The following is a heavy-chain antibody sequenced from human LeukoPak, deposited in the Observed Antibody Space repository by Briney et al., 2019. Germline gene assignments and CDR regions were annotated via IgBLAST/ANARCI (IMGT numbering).Heavy chain of an antibody. D-gene: IGHD2-2*01. CDR3: ARVLCTSPSCPGGLDY. V-gene: IGHV4-39*01. J-gene: IGHJ4*02. CDR1: GGSISSYY. Sequence: SETLSLTCTVSGGSISSYYWGWLRQPPGKGLEWIGSIYYSGSTYYNPSLKSRVTISVDTSKNQFSLKLSSVTAADTAVYYCARVLCTSPSCPGGLDYWGQGTLVTVSS. CDR2: IYYSGST.